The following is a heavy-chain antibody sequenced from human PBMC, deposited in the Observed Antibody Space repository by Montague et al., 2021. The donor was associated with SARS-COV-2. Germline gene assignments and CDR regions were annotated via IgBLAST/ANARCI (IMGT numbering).Heavy chain of an antibody. D-gene: IGHD3-10*01. Sequence: SLRLSCAASGFPFSSYAMIWVRQAPGKGLEWVSTISSTGGSTYYADSVKGRFIISRDNSRNTVYMQMNNLRAEDTAVYYCAKGFTYYFASGGYPNYFDPWGQGTLVSVSS. CDR1: GFPFSSYA. V-gene: IGHV3-23*01. CDR3: AKGFTYYFASGGYPNYFDP. CDR2: ISSTGGST. J-gene: IGHJ5*02.